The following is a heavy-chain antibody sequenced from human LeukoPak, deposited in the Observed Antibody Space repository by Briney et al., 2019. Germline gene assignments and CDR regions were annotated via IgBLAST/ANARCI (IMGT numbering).Heavy chain of an antibody. J-gene: IGHJ5*02. CDR3: ARDHLYKGWLDP. Sequence: SQTLSLTCTVSGGSISSGSYYWSWIRQPAGKGLEWIGRIYTSGSTNYNPSLKSRVTISVDTSKNQFSLKLCSVTAADTAVYYCARDHLYKGWLDPWGQGTLVTVSS. CDR1: GGSISSGSYY. D-gene: IGHD5-24*01. CDR2: IYTSGST. V-gene: IGHV4-61*02.